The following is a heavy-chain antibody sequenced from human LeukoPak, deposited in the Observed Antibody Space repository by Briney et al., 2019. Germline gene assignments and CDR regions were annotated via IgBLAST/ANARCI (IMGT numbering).Heavy chain of an antibody. V-gene: IGHV3-23*01. J-gene: IGHJ4*02. CDR2: ISGSGGST. CDR1: GFTFSSYA. Sequence: GGSLRLSCAASGFTFSSYAMSWVRQAPGEGLEWVSAISGSGGSTYYADSVKGRFTISRDNSKNTLYLQMNSLRAEDTAVYYCAGEEGYCSSTSCYPFDYWGQGTLVTVSS. CDR3: AGEEGYCSSTSCYPFDY. D-gene: IGHD2-2*01.